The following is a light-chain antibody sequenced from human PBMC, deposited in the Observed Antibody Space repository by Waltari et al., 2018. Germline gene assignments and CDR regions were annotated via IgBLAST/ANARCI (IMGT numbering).Light chain of an antibody. CDR1: QSLVRSDGNTY. V-gene: IGKV2-30*02. CDR2: KVS. J-gene: IGKJ2*01. Sequence: DVVMTPSPLPLPVTPGQPASIPCKSSQSLVRSDGNTYLQWFHQRPGKSPRRLIYKVSTRESGVPDRFSGSGSGTDFTLKISSMEAEDVGVYYCMQGTHWPYTFGQGTKLDIK. CDR3: MQGTHWPYT.